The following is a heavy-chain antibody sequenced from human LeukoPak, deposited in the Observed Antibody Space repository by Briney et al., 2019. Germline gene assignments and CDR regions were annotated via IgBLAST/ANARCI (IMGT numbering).Heavy chain of an antibody. CDR3: ARLFYDHLWGTYRNGWDYFDY. CDR2: INHSGST. J-gene: IGHJ4*02. V-gene: IGHV4-34*01. CDR1: GGSFSGYY. D-gene: IGHD3-16*02. Sequence: SETLTLTCAVYGGSFSGYYWSWIRQPPGKGLEWIGEINHSGSTNYNPSLKSRVTISVDTSKNQFSLKLSSVTAADTAVYYCARLFYDHLWGTYRNGWDYFDYWGQGKLVTVSS.